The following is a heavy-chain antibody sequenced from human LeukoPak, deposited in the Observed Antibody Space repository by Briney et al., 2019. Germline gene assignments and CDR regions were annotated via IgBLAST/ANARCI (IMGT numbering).Heavy chain of an antibody. D-gene: IGHD1-14*01. J-gene: IGHJ4*02. CDR2: IYYSGST. CDR3: ASHMATVYYFDY. V-gene: IGHV4-59*08. Sequence: SETLSLTCTVSGGSISSYYWSWIRQPPGKGLEWIGNIYYSGSTYYNPSLKSRVTISVDTSKNQFSLKLSSVTAADTAVYYCASHMATVYYFDYWGQGTLVTVSS. CDR1: GGSISSYY.